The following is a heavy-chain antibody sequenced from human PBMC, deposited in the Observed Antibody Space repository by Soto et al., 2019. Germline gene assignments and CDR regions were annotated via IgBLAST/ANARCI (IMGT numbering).Heavy chain of an antibody. CDR1: GFDVTTNC. CDR3: VRDKRTISGIFPGY. Sequence: GGSLRLSCVGSGFDVTTNCMRWVRQAPGEGLECVSIVCTGGATHYADSVKGRFTISRDRSKNTVHLQMNNVRAEDTAVYYCVRDKRTISGIFPGYWGQGTQVTVSS. V-gene: IGHV3-53*01. CDR2: VCTGGAT. D-gene: IGHD1-1*01. J-gene: IGHJ4*02.